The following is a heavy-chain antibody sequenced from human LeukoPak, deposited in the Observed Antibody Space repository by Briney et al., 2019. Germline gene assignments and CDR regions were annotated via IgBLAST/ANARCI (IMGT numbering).Heavy chain of an antibody. V-gene: IGHV4-34*01. CDR1: GGSFSGYY. Sequence: SETLSLTCAVYGGSFSGYYWSWIRQPPGKGLEWIGEIYHSGNTNYNPSLKSRVTMSVDKSKNQFSLKLSSVTAADTAVYYCARGSPYGDYAPYYFDYWGQGTLITVSS. CDR3: ARGSPYGDYAPYYFDY. D-gene: IGHD4-17*01. CDR2: IYHSGNT. J-gene: IGHJ4*02.